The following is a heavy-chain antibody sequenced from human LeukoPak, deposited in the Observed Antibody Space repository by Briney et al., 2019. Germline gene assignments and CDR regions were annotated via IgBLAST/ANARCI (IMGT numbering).Heavy chain of an antibody. CDR1: GYTFTSYY. CDR3: ASNSRLWFGESTQHYYYYYMDV. J-gene: IGHJ6*03. CDR2: INPSGGST. Sequence: ASVKVSCKASGYTFTSYYMHWVRQAPGQGLEWMGIINPSGGSTSYAQKFQGRVTMTRDTSTSTVYMELSSLRSEDTAVYYCASNSRLWFGESTQHYYYYYMDVWGKGTTVTVSS. V-gene: IGHV1-46*01. D-gene: IGHD3-10*01.